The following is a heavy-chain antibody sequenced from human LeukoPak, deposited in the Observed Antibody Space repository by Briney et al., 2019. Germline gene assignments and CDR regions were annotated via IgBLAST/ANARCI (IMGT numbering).Heavy chain of an antibody. V-gene: IGHV4-59*01. Sequence: PSETLSLTCTVSGGSISSYYWSWIRQPPGKGLEWIGYIYYSGSTNYNPSLKSRVTISVDTSKNQFSLKLSSVTAADTAAYYCARGRSREQQLVDYFDYWGQGTLVTVSS. CDR3: ARGRSREQQLVDYFDY. J-gene: IGHJ4*02. CDR2: IYYSGST. D-gene: IGHD6-13*01. CDR1: GGSISSYY.